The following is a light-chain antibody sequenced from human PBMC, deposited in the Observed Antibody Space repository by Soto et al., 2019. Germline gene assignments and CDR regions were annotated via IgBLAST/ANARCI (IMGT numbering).Light chain of an antibody. CDR1: SSNIGNKP. V-gene: IGLV1-36*01. CDR2: YDD. J-gene: IGLJ2*01. Sequence: QSVLTQPPSVSGAPRQRVTISCSGSSSNIGNKPVNWYQQLPGQAPKLLIYYDDLKPSGVSDRFSGSKSGTSASLTIIGLKSADEAHYYCATWDDSLNTELFGGGTKLTVL. CDR3: ATWDDSLNTEL.